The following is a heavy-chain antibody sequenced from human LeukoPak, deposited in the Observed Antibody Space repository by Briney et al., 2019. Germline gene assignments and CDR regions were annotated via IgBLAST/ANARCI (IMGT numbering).Heavy chain of an antibody. V-gene: IGHV1-2*02. CDR3: ARDNRELDFDY. CDR1: GYTFTGYY. CDR2: IIPHSGGT. J-gene: IGHJ4*02. Sequence: ASVKVSCKASGYTFTGYYIHWVRQAPGQGLEWMGWIIPHSGGTNYAQKFQGGVTMTRDTSISTAYMELSRLRSDDTAVYYCARDNRELDFDYWGQGTLVTVSS. D-gene: IGHD1-26*01.